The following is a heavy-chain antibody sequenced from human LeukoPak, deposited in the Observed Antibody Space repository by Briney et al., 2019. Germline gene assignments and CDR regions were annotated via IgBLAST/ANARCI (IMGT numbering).Heavy chain of an antibody. CDR3: AGTGESFDY. CDR2: IYTSRNT. CDR1: GGTISSCSNY. V-gene: IGHV4-61*02. Sequence: SETLTLTCTVSGGTISSCSNYWSWIPQPTGQGLESISRIYTSRNTNYNPSLQSRVTISVDTTKNQFSLKLSSVTAAATAVYFIAGTGESFDYWGQGTLVTVSS. D-gene: IGHD3-10*01. J-gene: IGHJ4*02.